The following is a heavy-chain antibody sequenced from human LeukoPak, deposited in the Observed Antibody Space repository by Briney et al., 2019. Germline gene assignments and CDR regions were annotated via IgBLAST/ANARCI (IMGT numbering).Heavy chain of an antibody. V-gene: IGHV1-3*02. CDR2: SNAGNGNT. CDR1: GYTFTSYA. Sequence: ASVKVSCKASGYTFTSYAMHWVRQAPGQRLEWMGWSNAGNGNTKYSQEFQGRVTITRDTSASTAYMELSSLRSEDTAVYYCARVYCSGGSCFYYYYGMDVWGQGTTVTVSS. J-gene: IGHJ6*02. CDR3: ARVYCSGGSCFYYYYGMDV. D-gene: IGHD2-15*01.